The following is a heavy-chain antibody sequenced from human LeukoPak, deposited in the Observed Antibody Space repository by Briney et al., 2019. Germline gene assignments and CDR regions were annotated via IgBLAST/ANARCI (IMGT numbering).Heavy chain of an antibody. Sequence: NTSETLSLTCSVFGGSISSSSYYWGRIRQPPGKGLEWIGSIYYSGSSYYNPSLKSRVTISVDTSKNQFSLKLTSVTAADTAVYYCARRDCTSTTCYAGSYYFDYWDQGTLVTVSS. V-gene: IGHV4-39*01. CDR1: GGSISSSSYY. D-gene: IGHD2-2*01. CDR3: ARRDCTSTTCYAGSYYFDY. CDR2: IYYSGSS. J-gene: IGHJ4*02.